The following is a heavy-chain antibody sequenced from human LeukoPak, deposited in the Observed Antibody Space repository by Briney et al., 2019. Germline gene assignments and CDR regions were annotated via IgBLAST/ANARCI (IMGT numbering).Heavy chain of an antibody. Sequence: GGSLRLSCVASGFTVTGNYMSWVRQAPGKGLEWVSVIYSGGSTFYADSVKGRFTISRDNSKNTLFLQMNSLRAEDTAVYYCARDWSYDILTVYYVGYFDYWGQGTLVTVSS. CDR1: GFTVTGNY. J-gene: IGHJ4*02. D-gene: IGHD3-9*01. CDR3: ARDWSYDILTVYYVGYFDY. V-gene: IGHV3-53*05. CDR2: IYSGGST.